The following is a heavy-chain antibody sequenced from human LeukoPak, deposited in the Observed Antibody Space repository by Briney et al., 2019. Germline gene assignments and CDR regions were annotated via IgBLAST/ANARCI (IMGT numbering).Heavy chain of an antibody. Sequence: TGGSLRLSCATSGFTFSTFWMHWVRQAPGKGLVWVSRINHDGSSTNYADSVKGRFTISRDNAKNTLYLQMNSLRAEDTAVYYCVRSPTSWYFDYWGQGTLVTVSS. CDR1: GFTFSTFW. V-gene: IGHV3-74*01. CDR2: INHDGSST. CDR3: VRSPTSWYFDY. J-gene: IGHJ4*02. D-gene: IGHD2-2*01.